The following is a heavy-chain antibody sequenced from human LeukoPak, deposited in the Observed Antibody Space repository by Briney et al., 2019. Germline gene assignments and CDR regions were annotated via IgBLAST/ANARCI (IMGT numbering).Heavy chain of an antibody. V-gene: IGHV1-2*06. CDR2: INPNSGGT. CDR1: GYTFTGYY. CDR3: ARAYSSGSHDY. D-gene: IGHD6-19*01. J-gene: IGHJ4*02. Sequence: ASVKVSRKASGYTFTGYYMHWVRQAPGQGLEWMGRINPNSGGTNYAQKFQGRVTLTRDTSFSTAYMELSRLRSDDTAVYYCARAYSSGSHDYWGQGTLVTVSS.